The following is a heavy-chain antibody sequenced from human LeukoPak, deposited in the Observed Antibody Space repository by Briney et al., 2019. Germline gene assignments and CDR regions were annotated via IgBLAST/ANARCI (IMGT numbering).Heavy chain of an antibody. CDR1: GFTFSSYA. Sequence: GGSLRLSCAASGFTFSSYAMSWVRQAPGKGLEWVSTISGSGDSTHYADSVKGRSTISRDDSTNTLSLQMNSLRPEDTGIYYCARDLSRGAPDYFDNWGQGTLVTVSS. D-gene: IGHD3-10*01. V-gene: IGHV3-23*01. CDR3: ARDLSRGAPDYFDN. CDR2: ISGSGDST. J-gene: IGHJ4*02.